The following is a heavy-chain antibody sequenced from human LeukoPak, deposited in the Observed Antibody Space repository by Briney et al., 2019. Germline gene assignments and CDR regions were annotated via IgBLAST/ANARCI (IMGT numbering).Heavy chain of an antibody. V-gene: IGHV3-23*01. CDR1: GFTFSNYV. D-gene: IGHD3-9*01. CDR2: ISDSGGST. J-gene: IGHJ3*02. CDR3: ARDRSYYDILTGYSEGAFDI. Sequence: GGSLRLSCAASGFTFSNYVMSWVRQTPGKGLEWVSTISDSGGSTYYADSVKGRFTISRDNSKNTLYLQMNSLRAEDTAVYYCARDRSYYDILTGYSEGAFDIWGQGTMVTVSS.